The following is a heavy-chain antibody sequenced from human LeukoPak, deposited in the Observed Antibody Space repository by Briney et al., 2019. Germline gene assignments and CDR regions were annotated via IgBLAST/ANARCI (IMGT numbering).Heavy chain of an antibody. CDR1: GFTFSSYA. J-gene: IGHJ3*02. CDR2: ISGSGGST. V-gene: IGHV3-23*01. CDR3: AKALGAFDI. Sequence: QSGGSLRLSCAASGFTFSSYAMTWVRQAPGKGLEWVSGISGSGGSTYYADSVKGRVTISRDNSKNTLYLQMISLRAEDTAVYFCAKALGAFDIWGQGTMVTVSS. D-gene: IGHD3-10*01.